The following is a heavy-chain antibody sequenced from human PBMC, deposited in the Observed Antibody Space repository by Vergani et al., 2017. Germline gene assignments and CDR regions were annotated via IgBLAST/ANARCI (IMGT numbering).Heavy chain of an antibody. CDR2: IYYSGST. CDR1: GGSISSYY. J-gene: IGHJ6*03. Sequence: QVQLQESGPGLVKPSETLSLTCTVSGGSISSYYWSWIRQPPGKGLEWIGYIYYSGSTNYNPSLKSRVTISVDTSRNPISLKRSSVTAADTAVYYCARRTKVAGTYYYYMDVWGEGTTVTVSS. V-gene: IGHV4-59*01. CDR3: ARRTKVAGTYYYYMDV. D-gene: IGHD6-19*01.